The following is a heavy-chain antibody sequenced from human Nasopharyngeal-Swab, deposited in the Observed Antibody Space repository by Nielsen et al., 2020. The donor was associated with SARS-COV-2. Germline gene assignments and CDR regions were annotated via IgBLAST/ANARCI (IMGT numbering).Heavy chain of an antibody. Sequence: GESLKISCAASGFTFSSFGMHWVRQAPGKGLEWVAFIAHDASSESYGDSVKGRFTISRDNSKSTLYLQMNSLRADDTALYYCADPPFSEYWGQGTLVTVSS. CDR1: GFTFSSFG. CDR2: IAHDASSE. CDR3: ADPPFSEY. J-gene: IGHJ4*02. V-gene: IGHV3-30*03.